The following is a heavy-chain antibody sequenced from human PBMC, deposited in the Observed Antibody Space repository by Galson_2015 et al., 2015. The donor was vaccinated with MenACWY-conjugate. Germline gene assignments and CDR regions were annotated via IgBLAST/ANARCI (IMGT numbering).Heavy chain of an antibody. J-gene: IGHJ6*02. Sequence: SLRLSCAASGFTFSSYSMNWVRQAPGKGLEWVSSISSSSSYIYYADSVKGRFTISRDNAKNSLYLQMNSLRAEDTAVYYCARVNVGYYGSGSYSGWGQGTTVTVSS. CDR1: GFTFSSYS. V-gene: IGHV3-21*01. CDR3: ARVNVGYYGSGSYSG. CDR2: ISSSSSYI. D-gene: IGHD3-10*01.